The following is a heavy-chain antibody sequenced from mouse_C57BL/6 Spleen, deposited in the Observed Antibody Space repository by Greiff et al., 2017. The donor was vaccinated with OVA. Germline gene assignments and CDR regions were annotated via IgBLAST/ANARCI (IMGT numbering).Heavy chain of an antibody. D-gene: IGHD1-1*01. V-gene: IGHV7-1*01. CDR2: SRNKANDYTT. J-gene: IGHJ3*01. Sequence: EVQVVESGGGLVQSGRSLRLSCATSGFTFSDFYMEWVRQAPGKGLEWIAASRNKANDYTTEYSASVKGRFIVSRDTSQSILYLQMNALRAEDTAIYYCAREAYYYGSSGFAYWGQGTLVTVSA. CDR3: AREAYYYGSSGFAY. CDR1: GFTFSDFY.